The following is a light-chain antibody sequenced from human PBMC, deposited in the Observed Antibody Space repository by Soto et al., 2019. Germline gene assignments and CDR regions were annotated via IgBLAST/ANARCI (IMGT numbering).Light chain of an antibody. CDR2: SAS. CDR3: QQYGSSFRYT. J-gene: IGKJ2*01. Sequence: EIVLTQSPGTLSLSPGERATLSCRASQSVSSSYLAWYQQKPGQAPSLLIYSASSRATGVPDRFIGSGFGTDFTLTISRLGPEDFAVYYCQQYGSSFRYTFGQGTKLEIK. CDR1: QSVSSSY. V-gene: IGKV3-20*01.